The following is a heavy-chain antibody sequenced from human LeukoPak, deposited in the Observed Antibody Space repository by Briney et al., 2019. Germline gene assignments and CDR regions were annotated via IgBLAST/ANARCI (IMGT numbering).Heavy chain of an antibody. V-gene: IGHV4-59*01. Sequence: SETLSLTCAVSGGSISSYYWSWIRQPPGKGLEWIAFIFYTGTTNYNPSLKSRVTISVDTSKNQISLKLSSATAADTAVYYCARDPGGSFFDIWGQGTMVTVSS. CDR1: GGSISSYY. CDR3: ARDPGGSFFDI. J-gene: IGHJ3*02. D-gene: IGHD1-26*01. CDR2: IFYTGTT.